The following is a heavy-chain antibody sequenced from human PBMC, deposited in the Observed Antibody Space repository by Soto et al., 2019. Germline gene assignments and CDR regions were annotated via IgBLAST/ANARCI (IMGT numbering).Heavy chain of an antibody. CDR1: GGSFSGYY. D-gene: IGHD6-13*01. J-gene: IGHJ5*02. CDR2: INHSGST. V-gene: IGHV4-34*01. CDR3: ARAKPFRRITNSSSWYSRWFDP. Sequence: PSETLSLTCAVYGGSFSGYYWSWIRQPPGKGLEWIGEINHSGSTNYNPSLKSRVTISVDTSKNQFSLKLSSVTAADTAVYYCARAKPFRRITNSSSWYSRWFDPWGQGTLVTVSS.